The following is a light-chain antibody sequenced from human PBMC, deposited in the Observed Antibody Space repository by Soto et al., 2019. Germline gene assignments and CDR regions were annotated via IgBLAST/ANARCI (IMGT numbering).Light chain of an antibody. Sequence: DIQMTQSPSTLSASVGDRVTITCRASQSINNWLAWYQQKPGKAPKLLIYEASSLLSGVPSRFSGSGSGTEFHLTLSSLQPDDFADYYCQQYDSDSSTFGQGTKLDI. CDR2: EAS. CDR1: QSINNW. J-gene: IGKJ2*01. V-gene: IGKV1-5*03. CDR3: QQYDSDSST.